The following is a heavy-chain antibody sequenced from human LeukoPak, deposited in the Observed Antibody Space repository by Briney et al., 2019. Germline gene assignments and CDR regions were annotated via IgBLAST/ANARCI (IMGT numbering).Heavy chain of an antibody. CDR2: ISYDGSNK. D-gene: IGHD6-19*01. V-gene: IGHV3-30*18. CDR1: GFTFSSYG. CDR3: AKDRSPGIAVAGTGGY. J-gene: IGHJ4*02. Sequence: GGSLRLSCAASGFTFSSYGMHWVRQAPGKGLEWVAVISYDGSNKYYEDSVKGGFTISRDNSRNTLYLQMNSLRAEDTAVYYCAKDRSPGIAVAGTGGYWGQGTLVTVSS.